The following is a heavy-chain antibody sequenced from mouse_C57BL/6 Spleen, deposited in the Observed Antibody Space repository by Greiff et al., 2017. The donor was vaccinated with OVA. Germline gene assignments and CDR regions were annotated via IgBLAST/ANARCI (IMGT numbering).Heavy chain of an antibody. CDR3: ARAGITTVAYYYAMDY. D-gene: IGHD1-1*01. J-gene: IGHJ4*01. V-gene: IGHV1-81*01. Sequence: VKLVESGAELARPGASVKLSCKASGYTFPSYGISWVKQRTGQGLEWIGEIYPRSGNTYYNEKFKCKATLTADKSSSTAYMELRILTSEDSAVYFCARAGITTVAYYYAMDYWGQGTSVTVSS. CDR2: IYPRSGNT. CDR1: GYTFPSYG.